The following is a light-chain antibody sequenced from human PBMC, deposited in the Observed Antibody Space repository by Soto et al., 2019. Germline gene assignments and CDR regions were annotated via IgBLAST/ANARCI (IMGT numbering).Light chain of an antibody. V-gene: IGLV2-8*01. CDR2: EVS. CDR1: SSDVGGYNY. CDR3: SSYAGSNNLGV. J-gene: IGLJ2*01. Sequence: QSVLTQPPSASGSPGQSVTISCTGTSSDVGGYNYVSWYQQHPGKAPKLMIYEVSKRPSGVPDRFSGSKSGNTASLTVSGLQAEDEADYYCSSYAGSNNLGVFRGGTKLTVL.